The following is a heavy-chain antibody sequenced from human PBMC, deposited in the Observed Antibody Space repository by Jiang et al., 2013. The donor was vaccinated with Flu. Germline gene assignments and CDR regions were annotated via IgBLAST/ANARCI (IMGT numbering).Heavy chain of an antibody. J-gene: IGHJ4*02. CDR2: IYHSGST. CDR1: GYSISSGYY. V-gene: IGHV4-38-2*02. Sequence: GSGLVKPSETLSLTCTVSGYSISSGYYWGWIRQPPGKGLEWIGSIYHSGSTYYNPSLKSRVTISVDTSKNQFSLKLSSVTAADTAVYYCARGRYNRKFGDYWGQGSLVAVSS. D-gene: IGHD1-1*01. CDR3: ARGRYNRKFGDY.